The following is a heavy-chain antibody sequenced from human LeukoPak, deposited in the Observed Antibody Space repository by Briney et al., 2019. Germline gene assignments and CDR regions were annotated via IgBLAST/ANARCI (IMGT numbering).Heavy chain of an antibody. CDR1: GFTFSSYA. Sequence: GGSRRLSCAASGFTFSSYAMHWGRQAPGNGLEWGAVISYDGSNKSYADSVKGRFTISRDHPKNTLYLQMNSLRAEDTAVYYCARASYYYDSSGYLIDYWGQGTLVTVSS. D-gene: IGHD3-22*01. CDR3: ARASYYYDSSGYLIDY. CDR2: ISYDGSNK. J-gene: IGHJ4*02. V-gene: IGHV3-30-3*01.